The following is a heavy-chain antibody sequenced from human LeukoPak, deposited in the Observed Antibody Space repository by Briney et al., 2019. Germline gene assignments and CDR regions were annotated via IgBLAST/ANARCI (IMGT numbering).Heavy chain of an antibody. CDR1: GFTFSSYG. D-gene: IGHD3-10*01. V-gene: IGHV3-23*01. CDR3: TKRIGSGHFDY. J-gene: IGHJ4*02. CDR2: ISGSGGGT. Sequence: GGTLRLSCAASGFTFSSYGMSWVRQAPGKGLEWVSGISGSGGGTYYADSVKGRFTISRDNSKNTLYLQMNSLRADDTAVYYCTKRIGSGHFDYWGQGTLVTVSS.